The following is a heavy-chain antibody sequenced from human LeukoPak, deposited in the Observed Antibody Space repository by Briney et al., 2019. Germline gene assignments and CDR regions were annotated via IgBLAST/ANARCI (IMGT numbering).Heavy chain of an antibody. V-gene: IGHV1-2*02. CDR3: ARVNSSSWHTTLDY. D-gene: IGHD6-13*01. J-gene: IGHJ4*02. CDR2: INPNSGGT. CDR1: GYTFTGYY. Sequence: GASVKVSCKASGYTFTGYYMHWVRQAPGQGLERMGWINPNSGGTNYAQKFQGRVTMTRDTSISTAYMELSRLRSDDTAVYYCARVNSSSWHTTLDYWGQGTLVTVSS.